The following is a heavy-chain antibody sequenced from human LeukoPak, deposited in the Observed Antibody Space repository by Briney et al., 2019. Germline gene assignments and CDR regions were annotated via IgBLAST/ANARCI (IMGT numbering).Heavy chain of an antibody. CDR1: GGSISSYY. CDR3: AKSGGYGLIDY. J-gene: IGHJ4*02. D-gene: IGHD1-26*01. CDR2: IYSSGST. Sequence: PSETLSLTCTVSGGSISSYYWGWIRQPPGKGLEWIGNIYSSGSTYYNASLQSRVTISIDTSKNQFSLRLNSVTAADTAMYYCAKSGGYGLIDYWGQGTQVTVSS. V-gene: IGHV4-59*04.